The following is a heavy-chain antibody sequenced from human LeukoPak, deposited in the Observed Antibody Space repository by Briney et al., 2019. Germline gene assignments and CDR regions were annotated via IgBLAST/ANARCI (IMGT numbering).Heavy chain of an antibody. D-gene: IGHD2-15*01. V-gene: IGHV3-23*01. CDR2: ISGSGGKT. CDR1: GFTFSSYA. Sequence: GGSLRLSCAVSGFTFSSYAMSWVRQAPGKGLEWVSVISGSGGKTFYADSVKGRFTISRDNSKNTLYLQMNSLRDEDTAVYYCAKDWKEVAYCSGGSCYSDYWGQGTLVIVPS. CDR3: AKDWKEVAYCSGGSCYSDY. J-gene: IGHJ4*02.